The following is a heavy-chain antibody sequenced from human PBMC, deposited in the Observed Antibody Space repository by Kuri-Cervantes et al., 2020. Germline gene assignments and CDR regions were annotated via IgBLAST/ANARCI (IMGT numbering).Heavy chain of an antibody. V-gene: IGHV3-48*01. CDR1: GFTFSSYS. J-gene: IGHJ6*03. CDR3: AKDPSLYYYYMDV. Sequence: GESLKISCAASGFTFSSYSMNWVRQAPGKGLEWVSYISSSSTIYYADSVKGRFTISRDNAKNSLYLQMNSLRAEDTAVYYCAKDPSLYYYYMDVWGKGTTVTVSS. D-gene: IGHD6-6*01. CDR2: ISSSSTI.